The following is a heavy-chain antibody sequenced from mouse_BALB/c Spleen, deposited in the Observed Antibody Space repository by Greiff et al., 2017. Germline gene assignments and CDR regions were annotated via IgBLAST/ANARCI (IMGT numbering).Heavy chain of an antibody. J-gene: IGHJ4*01. CDR2: INSNGGST. D-gene: IGHD2-14*01. CDR1: GFTFSSYG. CDR3: ARENYRYDDAMDY. Sequence: EVNVVESGGGLVQPGGSLKLSCAASGFTFSSYGMSWVRQTPDKRLELVATINSNGGSTYYPDSVKGRFTISRDNAKNTLYLQMSSLKSEDTAMYYCARENYRYDDAMDYWGQGTSVTVSS. V-gene: IGHV5-6-3*01.